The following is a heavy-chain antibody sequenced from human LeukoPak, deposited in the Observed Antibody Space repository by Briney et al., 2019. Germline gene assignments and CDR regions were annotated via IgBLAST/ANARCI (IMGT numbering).Heavy chain of an antibody. CDR3: AREKALIAHYDFTGYDWEY. Sequence: SETLSLICTVSGYSISTLANWGWIRQSPGKGLEWVASIYHGGSTYYNPSLRGRVTISIDTSKNQIALNVTYVTAADTAVYYCAREKALIAHYDFTGYDWEYWGQGSLVIVSS. CDR1: GYSISTLAN. CDR2: IYHGGST. J-gene: IGHJ4*02. D-gene: IGHD3-22*01. V-gene: IGHV4-38-2*02.